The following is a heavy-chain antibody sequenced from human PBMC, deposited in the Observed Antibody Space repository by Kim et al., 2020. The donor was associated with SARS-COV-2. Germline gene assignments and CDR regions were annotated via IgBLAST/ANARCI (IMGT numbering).Heavy chain of an antibody. Sequence: GGSLRLSCAASGFTFSSYAMHWVHQAPGKGLEWVALISYDGSKKSYADSVKGRFTISRDNSKNTVDLQMNTLRPEDTAVYYCARDRNGGGVVVAAALEFWGQGTLVTVSS. D-gene: IGHD2-15*01. V-gene: IGHV3-30*04. CDR1: GFTFSSYA. CDR3: ARDRNGGGVVVAAALEF. J-gene: IGHJ4*02. CDR2: ISYDGSKK.